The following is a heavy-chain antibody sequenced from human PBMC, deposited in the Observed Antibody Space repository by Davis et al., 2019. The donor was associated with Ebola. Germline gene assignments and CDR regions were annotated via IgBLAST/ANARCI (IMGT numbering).Heavy chain of an antibody. CDR2: INAGNGNT. Sequence: AASVKVSCKASGGTFSSYAISWVRQAPGQGLEWMGWINAGNGNTKYSQKFQGRVTITRDTSASTAYMELSSLRSEDTAVYYCARVEVRGVIHYYYYGMDVWGQGTTVTVSS. D-gene: IGHD3-10*01. CDR1: GGTFSSYA. V-gene: IGHV1-3*01. CDR3: ARVEVRGVIHYYYYGMDV. J-gene: IGHJ6*02.